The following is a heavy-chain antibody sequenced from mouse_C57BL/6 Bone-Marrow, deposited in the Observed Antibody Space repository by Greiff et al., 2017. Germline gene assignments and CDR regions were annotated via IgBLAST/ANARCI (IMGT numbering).Heavy chain of an antibody. CDR3: ARSVYYSNYEDY. J-gene: IGHJ2*01. CDR1: GYTFTDYY. V-gene: IGHV1-26*01. Sequence: EVQLQQSGPELVKPGASVKISCKASGYTFTDYYMNWVKQSHGKSLEWIGDINPNNGGTSYNQKFKGKATLTVDKSSSTAYMELRSLTSEDSAVYYCARSVYYSNYEDYWGQGTTLTVSS. D-gene: IGHD2-5*01. CDR2: INPNNGGT.